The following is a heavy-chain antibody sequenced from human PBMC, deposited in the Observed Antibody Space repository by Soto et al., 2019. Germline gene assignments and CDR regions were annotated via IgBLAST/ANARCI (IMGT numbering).Heavy chain of an antibody. J-gene: IGHJ6*02. D-gene: IGHD6-6*01. CDR3: ARASPYYYYGMDV. V-gene: IGHV4-39*07. CDR1: GDSISSRSYY. Sequence: SETLSLTCTVTGDSISSRSYYWGWIRQPPGKGLEWIGSIYYSGSTYNNPSLKSRVTISVDTSKNQFSLKLSSVTAADTAVYYCARASPYYYYGMDVWGQGTTVTVSS. CDR2: IYYSGST.